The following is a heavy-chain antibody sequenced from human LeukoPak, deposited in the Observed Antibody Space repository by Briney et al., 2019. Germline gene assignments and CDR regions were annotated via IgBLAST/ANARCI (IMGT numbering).Heavy chain of an antibody. Sequence: SETLSLTCTVSGASISSIGHYWGWIRQPPGKGLEWIGTFPYSGSTYYNPSLKSRVTISVDTSKNQFSLKLSSVTAADTAVYYCARGFRLRLGELSLPPAEAFDPWGQGTLVTVSS. CDR2: FPYSGST. J-gene: IGHJ5*02. V-gene: IGHV4-39*07. CDR3: ARGFRLRLGELSLPPAEAFDP. CDR1: GASISSIGHY. D-gene: IGHD3-16*02.